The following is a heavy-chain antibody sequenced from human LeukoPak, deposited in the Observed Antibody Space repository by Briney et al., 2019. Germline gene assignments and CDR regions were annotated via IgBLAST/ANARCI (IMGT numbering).Heavy chain of an antibody. D-gene: IGHD2-2*02. V-gene: IGHV3-48*01. CDR3: AKDDTIGYCTSTNCYMDR. CDR2: ISSSSSAI. CDR1: GFTFSSYS. Sequence: PGGSLRLSCAASGFTFSSYSMNWVRQAPGKGLEWVSYISSSSSAIYYADSVKGRFTISRDNAKSSLYLQMNSLRAEDTAVYYCAKDDTIGYCTSTNCYMDRWGQGTLVAVSS. J-gene: IGHJ4*02.